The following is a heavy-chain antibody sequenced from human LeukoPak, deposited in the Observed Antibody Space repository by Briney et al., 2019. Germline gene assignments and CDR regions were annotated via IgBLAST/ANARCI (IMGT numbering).Heavy chain of an antibody. Sequence: GGSLRLSCAASGFTFSSYWMSWVRQAPGKGLEWVANIKQDGSEKYYVDSVKGRFTISRDNAKNSLYLQMNSLRAEDTAVYYCARDHTAIYYGMDVWGQGTTVAVSS. D-gene: IGHD5-18*01. CDR1: GFTFSSYW. CDR3: ARDHTAIYYGMDV. J-gene: IGHJ6*02. V-gene: IGHV3-7*01. CDR2: IKQDGSEK.